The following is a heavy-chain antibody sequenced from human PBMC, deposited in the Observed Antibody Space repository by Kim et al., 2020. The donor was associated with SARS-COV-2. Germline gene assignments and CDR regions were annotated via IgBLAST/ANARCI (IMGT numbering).Heavy chain of an antibody. Sequence: GGSLRLSCTASGFTFGDYAMSWVRQAPGKGLEWVGFIRSKAYGGTTEYSASVKGRFTISRDDSNSIAYLQMNSLKTEDTSVYYCTRAINRNAVEWFDPWGQGTLVTVSS. D-gene: IGHD1-20*01. CDR3: TRAINRNAVEWFDP. V-gene: IGHV3-49*04. J-gene: IGHJ5*02. CDR2: IRSKAYGGTT. CDR1: GFTFGDYA.